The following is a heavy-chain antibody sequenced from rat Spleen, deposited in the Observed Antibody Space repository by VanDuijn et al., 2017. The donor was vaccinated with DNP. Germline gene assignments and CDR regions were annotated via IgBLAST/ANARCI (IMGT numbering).Heavy chain of an antibody. J-gene: IGHJ3*01. CDR1: GFNFNDYW. Sequence: EVKLVESGGGLVQPGRSLKLSCAASGFNFNDYWMGWVRQAPGKGLEWIEQINKDSSTIDYAPSLKEKFTISRDNAQNTLYLQMSKLGSEDTAIYYCARLGWHGWFAYWGQGTLVTVSS. D-gene: IGHD1-11*01. CDR3: ARLGWHGWFAY. CDR2: INKDSSTI. V-gene: IGHV4-2*01.